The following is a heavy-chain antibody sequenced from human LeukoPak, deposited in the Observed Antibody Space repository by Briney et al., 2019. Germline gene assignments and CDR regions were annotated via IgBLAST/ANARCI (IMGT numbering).Heavy chain of an antibody. Sequence: ASVKVSCKASGGTFSSYAITWVRQAPGQGLEWMGRIIPVLNITSYAQKFQGRVTITADTSTSTVYMELSSLRSEETAVYYCARDQGLTAPPPYGLDVWGQGTTVIVSS. CDR1: GGTFSSYA. D-gene: IGHD5-18*01. CDR2: IIPVLNIT. J-gene: IGHJ6*02. CDR3: ARDQGLTAPPPYGLDV. V-gene: IGHV1-69*04.